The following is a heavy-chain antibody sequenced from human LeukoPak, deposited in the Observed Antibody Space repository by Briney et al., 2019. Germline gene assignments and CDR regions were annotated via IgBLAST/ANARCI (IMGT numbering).Heavy chain of an antibody. CDR3: ARAQVGSPTDY. CDR1: GFTFNDYS. D-gene: IGHD1-26*01. CDR2: VGIDSGNT. Sequence: RGSLRLSCAASGFTFNDYSMNWVRQAPGKGLEWISYVGIDSGNTKYADSVKGRFTISRDNAKNTLYLQMDSLRAEDTAVYYCARAQVGSPTDYWGQGTLVAVSS. V-gene: IGHV3-48*04. J-gene: IGHJ4*02.